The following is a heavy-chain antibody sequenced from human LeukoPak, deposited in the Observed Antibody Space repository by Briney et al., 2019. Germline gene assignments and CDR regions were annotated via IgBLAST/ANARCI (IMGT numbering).Heavy chain of an antibody. D-gene: IGHD2-2*01. CDR3: AKDHTGYCSSTSCPGYFDY. Sequence: GGSLRLSCAASGFTFSSYGMHWVRQAPGKGLEWVAVIWYGGSNKYYADSVKGRFTISRDNSKNTLYLQMNSLRAEDTAVYYCAKDHTGYCSSTSCPGYFDYWGQGTLVTVSS. CDR2: IWYGGSNK. CDR1: GFTFSSYG. V-gene: IGHV3-30*02. J-gene: IGHJ4*02.